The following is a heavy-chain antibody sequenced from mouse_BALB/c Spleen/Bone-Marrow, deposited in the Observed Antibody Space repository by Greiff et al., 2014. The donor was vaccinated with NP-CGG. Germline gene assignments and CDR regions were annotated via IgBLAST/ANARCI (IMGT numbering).Heavy chain of an antibody. V-gene: IGHV1S81*02. CDR1: GYTFTSYW. J-gene: IGHJ2*01. CDR2: INPSNGRT. CDR3: ARGGFDY. Sequence: QVQLQQSGAELVKPGASVKLSCKASGYTFTSYWMHWVKQRPGQGLEWIGEINPSNGRTNYNEKFKSKATLTVDKSSSTAYMQLSSLTSEDSAVYYCARGGFDYRGQGTTLTVSS.